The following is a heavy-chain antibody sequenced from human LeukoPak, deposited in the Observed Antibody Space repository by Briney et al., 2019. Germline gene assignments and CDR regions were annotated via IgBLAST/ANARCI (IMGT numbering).Heavy chain of an antibody. V-gene: IGHV3-7*01. J-gene: IGHJ3*02. Sequence: GGSLRLSWVASGFTFSSYGMHWVRQAPGKGLEWVANIKKDGSEKYYVDSVKGRFTISRDNAKNSLYLQMNSLRAEDTAVYYCARDCTSTTCLDAFDIWGQGTMVTVSS. CDR3: ARDCTSTTCLDAFDI. CDR2: IKKDGSEK. D-gene: IGHD2-2*01. CDR1: GFTFSSYG.